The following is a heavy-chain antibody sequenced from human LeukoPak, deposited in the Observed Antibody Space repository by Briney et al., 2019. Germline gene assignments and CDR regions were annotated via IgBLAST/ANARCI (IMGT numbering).Heavy chain of an antibody. CDR1: GFTFSTYW. V-gene: IGHV3-74*01. CDR2: INFDGSSL. J-gene: IGHJ4*02. Sequence: GGSLPLSRAASGFTFSTYWMNWIRQAPGKGLVWVSRINFDGSSLGYADSVKGRFTISRDNAKNTLYLQMNNLRAEDTAVYYCARNWELDCCGQGTLFTVSS. CDR3: ARNWELDC. D-gene: IGHD1-26*01.